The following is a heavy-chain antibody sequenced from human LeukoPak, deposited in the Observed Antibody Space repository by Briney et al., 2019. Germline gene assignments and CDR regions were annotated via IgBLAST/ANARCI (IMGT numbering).Heavy chain of an antibody. V-gene: IGHV1-46*01. Sequence: GASVKVSCKASGYTFTSYYMHWVRQAPGQELEWMGIINPSGGSTSYAQKFQGRVTMTRDTSTGTVYMELSSLRSEDTAVYYCARETMDIVVVPAAIQFDIWGQGTMVTVSS. CDR2: INPSGGST. J-gene: IGHJ3*02. CDR3: ARETMDIVVVPAAIQFDI. D-gene: IGHD2-2*02. CDR1: GYTFTSYY.